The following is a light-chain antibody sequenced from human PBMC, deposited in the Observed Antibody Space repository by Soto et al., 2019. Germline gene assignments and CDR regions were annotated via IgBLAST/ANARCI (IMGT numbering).Light chain of an antibody. CDR2: DVS. V-gene: IGLV2-11*01. CDR3: CSYAGSYTFV. J-gene: IGLJ1*01. CDR1: SSDVGVYNY. Sequence: QSVLTQPRSVSGSPGQSVTISCTGTSSDVGVYNYVSWYQQYPGKAPKIMIYDVSKRPSGVPDRFSGSKSDNTASLTISGLQAEHEADYYCCSYAGSYTFVFGIGTKVTV.